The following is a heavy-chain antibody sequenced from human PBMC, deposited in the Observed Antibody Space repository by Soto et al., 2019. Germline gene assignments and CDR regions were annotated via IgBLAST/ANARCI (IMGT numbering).Heavy chain of an antibody. Sequence: GGSLRLSCAASGFTFSSYSMNWVRQAPGKGLEWVSSISSSSSYIYYADSVKGRFTISRDNAKNSLYLQMNSLRAEDTAVYYCARPDSDQLLGVFDYWGQGTLVTVSS. CDR1: GFTFSSYS. J-gene: IGHJ4*02. CDR3: ARPDSDQLLGVFDY. V-gene: IGHV3-21*01. CDR2: ISSSSSYI. D-gene: IGHD2-2*01.